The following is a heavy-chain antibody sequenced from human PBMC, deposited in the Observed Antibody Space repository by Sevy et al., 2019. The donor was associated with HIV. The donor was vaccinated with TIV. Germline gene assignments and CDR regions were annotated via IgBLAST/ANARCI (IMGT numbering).Heavy chain of an antibody. CDR3: AKTGDNSIVRGAYYYYGMDV. CDR2: ISDRGGST. V-gene: IGHV3-23*01. CDR1: GFTFSIYA. D-gene: IGHD3-10*01. J-gene: IGHJ6*02. Sequence: GGSLRLSCAASGFTFSIYAMSWVRQAPGKGLEWVSAISDRGGSTYYADSVQGRFTISRDNSKNTLYLQMNSLRADDTAVYYCAKTGDNSIVRGAYYYYGMDVWGQGTTVTVSS.